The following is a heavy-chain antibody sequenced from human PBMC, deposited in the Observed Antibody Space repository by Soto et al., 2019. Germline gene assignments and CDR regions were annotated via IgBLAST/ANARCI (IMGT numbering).Heavy chain of an antibody. V-gene: IGHV1-18*01. CDR3: AREGVAPVDY. D-gene: IGHD5-12*01. CDR2: ISTYNGDT. Sequence: GASVKVSCKASGYTFTRSGISWVRQAPGQGLEWMGWISTYNGDTNYAQTFQGRVTMTTDTSTSTVHMEVRSLRSDDTAVYYCAREGVAPVDYWGQGTLVTVSS. CDR1: GYTFTRSG. J-gene: IGHJ4*02.